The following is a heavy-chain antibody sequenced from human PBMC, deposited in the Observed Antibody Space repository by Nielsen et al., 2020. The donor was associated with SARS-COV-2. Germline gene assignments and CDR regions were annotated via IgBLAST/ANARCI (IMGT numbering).Heavy chain of an antibody. V-gene: IGHV4-31*02. J-gene: IGHJ6*02. Sequence: WIRQAPGKGLEWIGYIYYSGSTYYNPSLKSRVTISVDTSKNQFSLKLSSVTAADTAVYYCARAYSSSWPYYYYYGMDVWGQGTTVTVSS. D-gene: IGHD6-13*01. CDR2: IYYSGST. CDR3: ARAYSSSWPYYYYYGMDV.